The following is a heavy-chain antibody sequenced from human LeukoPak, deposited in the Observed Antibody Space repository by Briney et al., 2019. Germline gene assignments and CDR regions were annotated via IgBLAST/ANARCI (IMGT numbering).Heavy chain of an antibody. D-gene: IGHD3-22*01. CDR1: GGSISSGGYY. V-gene: IGHV4-31*03. CDR2: IYYSGST. J-gene: IGHJ4*02. CDR3: ARDSSGYCRFDY. Sequence: PSETLSLTCTVSGGSISSGGYYWSWIRQHPGKGLEWIGYIYYSGSTYYNPSLRSRVTISVDTSKNQFSLKLSSVTAADTAVYYCARDSSGYCRFDYWGQGTLVTVSS.